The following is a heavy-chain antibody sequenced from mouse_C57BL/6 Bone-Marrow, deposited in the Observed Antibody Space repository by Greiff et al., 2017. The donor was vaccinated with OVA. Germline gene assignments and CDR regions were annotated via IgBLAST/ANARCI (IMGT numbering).Heavy chain of an antibody. D-gene: IGHD1-3*01. Sequence: VKLMESGAELVRPGTSVKVSCKASGYAFTNYLIEWVKQRPGQGLEWIGVINPGSGGTNYNEKFKGKATLTADKSSSTAYMQLSSLTSEDSAVYFCARERYNYWGQGTTLTVSS. J-gene: IGHJ2*01. CDR1: GYAFTNYL. V-gene: IGHV1-54*01. CDR3: ARERYNY. CDR2: INPGSGGT.